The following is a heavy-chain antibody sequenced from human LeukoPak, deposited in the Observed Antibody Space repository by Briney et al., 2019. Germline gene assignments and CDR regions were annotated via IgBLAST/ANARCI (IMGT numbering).Heavy chain of an antibody. CDR2: IYTSGST. D-gene: IGHD1-26*01. CDR1: GGSISSGSYY. CDR3: ARDPGEWELRGAFDI. V-gene: IGHV4-61*02. J-gene: IGHJ3*02. Sequence: SQTLSLTCTVSGGSISSGSYYWSWIRQPAGKGLEWIGRIYTSGSTNYNPSLKSRVTISVDTSKNQFSLKLSSVTAADTAVYYCARDPGEWELRGAFDIWGQGTMVTVSS.